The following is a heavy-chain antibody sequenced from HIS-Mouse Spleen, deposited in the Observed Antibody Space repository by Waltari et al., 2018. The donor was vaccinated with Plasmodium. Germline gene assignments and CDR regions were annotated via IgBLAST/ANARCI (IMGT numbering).Heavy chain of an antibody. CDR2: INPKSCGT. D-gene: IGHD6-6*01. Sequence: QVQLVQSGAEVKKPGASVKVSCKASGYTFTGYYMHWVRQAPGQGLEWMGWINPKSCGTNYAQKFQVRVTMTRDTSISTAYMELSRLRSDDTAVYYCATKGGSSSDYWGQGTLVTVSS. CDR3: ATKGGSSSDY. J-gene: IGHJ4*02. V-gene: IGHV1-2*02. CDR1: GYTFTGYY.